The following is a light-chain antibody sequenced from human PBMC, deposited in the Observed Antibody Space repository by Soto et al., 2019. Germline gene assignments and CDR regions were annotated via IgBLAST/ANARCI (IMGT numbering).Light chain of an antibody. V-gene: IGKV1-5*01. Sequence: DIPMTQSPSTLSASVGDRVTITCRASQSISSWLAWYQQKPGKAPKLLIYDASSLESGVPSRFSGSGSGTEFTLTISSLQPDDFATYYCQQYNSYGAFGQGTKVGIK. CDR3: QQYNSYGA. J-gene: IGKJ1*01. CDR2: DAS. CDR1: QSISSW.